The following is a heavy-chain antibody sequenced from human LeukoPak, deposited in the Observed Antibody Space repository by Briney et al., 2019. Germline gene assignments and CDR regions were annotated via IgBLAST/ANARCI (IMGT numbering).Heavy chain of an antibody. CDR1: GGSISSYY. CDR2: IYYSGST. V-gene: IGHV4-59*08. Sequence: PSETLSLTCTVSGGSISSYYWSWIRQPPGKGLEWIGYIYYSGSTNYNPSLKSRVAISVDTSKNQFSLKLSSVTAADTAVYYCARFTYYYGSGSYLGYFQHWGQGTLVTVSS. D-gene: IGHD3-10*01. CDR3: ARFTYYYGSGSYLGYFQH. J-gene: IGHJ1*01.